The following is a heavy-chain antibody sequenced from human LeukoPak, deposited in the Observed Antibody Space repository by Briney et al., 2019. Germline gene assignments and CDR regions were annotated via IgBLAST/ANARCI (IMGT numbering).Heavy chain of an antibody. CDR3: AREGTNSAFDI. CDR1: GFTFSSYG. D-gene: IGHD4-23*01. J-gene: IGHJ3*02. CDR2: IKQDGSEK. V-gene: IGHV3-7*01. Sequence: GGSLRLSCAASGFTFSSYGMHWVRQAPGKGLEWVANIKQDGSEKYYVDSVKGRFTISRDNAKNSLYLQMNSLRAEDTAVYYCAREGTNSAFDIWGQGTMVTVSS.